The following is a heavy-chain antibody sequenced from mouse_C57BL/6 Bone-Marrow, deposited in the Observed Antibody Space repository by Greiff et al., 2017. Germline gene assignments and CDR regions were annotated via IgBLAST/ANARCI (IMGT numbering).Heavy chain of an antibody. D-gene: IGHD2-13*01. CDR1: GYTFTGYW. V-gene: IGHV1-5*01. J-gene: IGHJ2*01. Sequence: EVQLQQSGTVLARPGASVKLSCKASGYTFTGYWMHWVKQRPGQGLEWIGAIYPGSSDTNYNQKFKGKATLTAVTSASTAYMELSSLTNEDSAVYYCARGGLLYYFDYWGQGTTLTVSS. CDR3: ARGGLLYYFDY. CDR2: IYPGSSDT.